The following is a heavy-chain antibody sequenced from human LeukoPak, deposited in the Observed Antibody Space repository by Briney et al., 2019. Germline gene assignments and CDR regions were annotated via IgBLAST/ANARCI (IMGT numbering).Heavy chain of an antibody. CDR1: GYSFSIYG. Sequence: GASVKVSCKASGYSFSIYGITWARQAPGQGLEYLGWISASDGTTNYAQKVQDRVTTTTDTSTSTAYLELRSLRSEDTAVYYCARCGAAVTTHFSHWGQGTLVTVSS. J-gene: IGHJ4*02. D-gene: IGHD4-17*01. CDR2: ISASDGTT. V-gene: IGHV1-18*01. CDR3: ARCGAAVTTHFSH.